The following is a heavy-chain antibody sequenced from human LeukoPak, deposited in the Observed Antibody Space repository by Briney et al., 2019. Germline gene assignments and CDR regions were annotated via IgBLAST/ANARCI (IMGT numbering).Heavy chain of an antibody. J-gene: IGHJ4*02. Sequence: GGSLRLSCAASGLTFSGYGMHWVRQAPGKGLEWVAFIRYDGDNKYYTDSVKGRFTISRDNSKNTLYLQMNRLRAEDTAVYYCAKPHFDSWGQGTLVTVSS. CDR1: GLTFSGYG. V-gene: IGHV3-30*02. CDR2: IRYDGDNK. CDR3: AKPHFDS.